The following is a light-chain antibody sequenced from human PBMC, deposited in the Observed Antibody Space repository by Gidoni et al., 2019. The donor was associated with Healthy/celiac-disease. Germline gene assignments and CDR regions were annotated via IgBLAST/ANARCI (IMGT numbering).Light chain of an antibody. CDR2: AAS. J-gene: IGKJ1*01. CDR1: QSISSY. CDR3: QQSYSTRWT. V-gene: IGKV1-39*01. Sequence: DIQMPQSPSSLSASVGDRVTITCRASQSISSYLNWYQQKPGKAPKLLIYAASSLQSGVPSRFSGSGSGTDCTLTISSLQPEDFATYYCQQSYSTRWTFGQGTKVEIK.